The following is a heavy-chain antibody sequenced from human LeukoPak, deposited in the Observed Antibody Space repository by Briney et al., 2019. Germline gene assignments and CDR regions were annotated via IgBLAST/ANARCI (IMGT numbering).Heavy chain of an antibody. D-gene: IGHD3-22*01. CDR3: AKIYYYDRSGFDYFDY. Sequence: GGSLRLSCAASGFTFSSYGMTWVRQAPGKGLEWVSAISDSGGSTYYADSVKGRFTISRDNSKNTLYLQMNSLRAEDTAVYYCAKIYYYDRSGFDYFDYWGQGTLVTVSS. CDR1: GFTFSSYG. J-gene: IGHJ4*02. CDR2: ISDSGGST. V-gene: IGHV3-23*01.